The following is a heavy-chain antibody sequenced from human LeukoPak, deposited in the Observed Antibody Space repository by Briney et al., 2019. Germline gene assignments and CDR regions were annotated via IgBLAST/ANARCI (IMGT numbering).Heavy chain of an antibody. D-gene: IGHD4-17*01. CDR2: IYSGGTT. J-gene: IGHJ4*02. Sequence: GGSLRLSCAASDFTVSRNYMSWVRQAPGKGLEWVSVIYSGGTTKYADSVKGRFTISRDNSKNTLYLQMNSLRVEDTALYYCASRSGGDYPYFDYWGQGTLVTVSS. CDR3: ASRSGGDYPYFDY. CDR1: DFTVSRNY. V-gene: IGHV3-53*01.